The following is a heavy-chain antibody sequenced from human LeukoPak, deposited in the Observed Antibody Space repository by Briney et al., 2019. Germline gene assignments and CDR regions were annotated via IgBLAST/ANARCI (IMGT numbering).Heavy chain of an antibody. J-gene: IGHJ4*02. CDR3: AHLHGYSYGYSDY. D-gene: IGHD5-18*01. Sequence: SETLSLTCTVSGGSISSSTYYWGWIRQPPGKGLEWIGSVYYIGSTYHNPSLKSRVTISVDTSKNQFSLKLSSVTAADTAVYYCAHLHGYSYGYSDYWGQGTLVTVSS. CDR2: VYYIGST. V-gene: IGHV4-39*07. CDR1: GGSISSSTYY.